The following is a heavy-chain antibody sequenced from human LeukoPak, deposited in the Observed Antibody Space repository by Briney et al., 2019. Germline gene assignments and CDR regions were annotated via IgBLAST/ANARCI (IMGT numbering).Heavy chain of an antibody. CDR2: ISWDGGST. Sequence: PGGSLRLSCAASGFTFSSYAMSWVRQAPGKGLEWVSLISWDGGSTYYADSVKGRFTISRDNSKNSLYLQMNSLRAEDTALYYCAKDEGPIAVAGMDVWGKGTTVTVSS. D-gene: IGHD6-19*01. V-gene: IGHV3-43D*03. J-gene: IGHJ6*04. CDR1: GFTFSSYA. CDR3: AKDEGPIAVAGMDV.